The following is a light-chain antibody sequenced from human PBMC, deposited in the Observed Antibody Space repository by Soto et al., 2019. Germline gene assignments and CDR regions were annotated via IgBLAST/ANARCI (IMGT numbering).Light chain of an antibody. Sequence: EIVLTQSPGTLSLSPGERATLSCRASQSVSSSYLAWSQQKPGQAPRLLIYGASSRATGIADRFSGSGSGTDFTLTISRLEPEDFALYYCQQYGYSPITFGQGTRLEIK. CDR2: GAS. V-gene: IGKV3-20*01. CDR3: QQYGYSPIT. CDR1: QSVSSSY. J-gene: IGKJ5*01.